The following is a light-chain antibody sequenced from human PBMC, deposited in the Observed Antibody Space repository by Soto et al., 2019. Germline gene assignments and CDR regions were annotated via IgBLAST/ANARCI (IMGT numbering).Light chain of an antibody. V-gene: IGKV1-12*01. CDR1: QAITTW. CDR3: QQANSFPLT. J-gene: IGKJ4*01. Sequence: DIQMTQSPSSVSASVGDRVTITCRASQAITTWLAWYQQKPGKAPILLIYGTSSLQSGVPPRFSGSGSGTEFTLTISSLQPEDFATYYCQQANSFPLTFGGGTEVEIK. CDR2: GTS.